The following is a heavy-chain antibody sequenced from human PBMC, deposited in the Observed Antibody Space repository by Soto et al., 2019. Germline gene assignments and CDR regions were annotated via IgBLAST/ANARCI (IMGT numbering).Heavy chain of an antibody. J-gene: IGHJ4*02. CDR3: AALATTVTLFDF. CDR2: IYHSGLT. CDR1: GGSISSSHW. D-gene: IGHD4-17*01. V-gene: IGHV4-4*02. Sequence: SETLSLTCAVSGGSISSSHWWNWVRQPPGKGLEWIGEIYHSGLTNYNPSLKSRVTISVDKSKNQFSLKLSSVTAADTAVYYCAALATTVTLFDFWGQGALVTVSS.